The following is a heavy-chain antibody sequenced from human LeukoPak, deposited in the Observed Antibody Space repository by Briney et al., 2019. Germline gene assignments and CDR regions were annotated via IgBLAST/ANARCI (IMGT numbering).Heavy chain of an antibody. D-gene: IGHD4-17*01. J-gene: IGHJ5*02. Sequence: GGSLRLSCAASGFTFSSYWMSWVRQAPGKGLEWVANIKQDGSEKYYVDSVKSRFTISRDNAKNSLYLQMNSLRAEDTAVYYCATERGVTINWFDPWGQGTLVTVSS. V-gene: IGHV3-7*04. CDR1: GFTFSSYW. CDR2: IKQDGSEK. CDR3: ATERGVTINWFDP.